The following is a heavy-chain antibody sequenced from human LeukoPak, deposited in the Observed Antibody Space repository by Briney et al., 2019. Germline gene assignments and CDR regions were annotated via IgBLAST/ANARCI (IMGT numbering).Heavy chain of an antibody. J-gene: IGHJ3*01. V-gene: IGHV4-59*01. CDR2: IRYSGRT. CDR1: GGSINNFY. CDR3: AREGAFDF. Sequence: SETLSLTCTVSGGSINNFYWSWIRQPPGKGLEWIGYIRYSGRTNYNPSFKSRVTISLDTSKSQFSLKLTSVTAADTAVYYCAREGAFDFWGQGTMVTVSS.